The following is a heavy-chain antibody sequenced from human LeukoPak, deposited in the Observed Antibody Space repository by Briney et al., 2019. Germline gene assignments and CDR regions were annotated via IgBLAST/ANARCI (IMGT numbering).Heavy chain of an antibody. J-gene: IGHJ4*02. D-gene: IGHD3-10*01. CDR2: ISGSGGST. V-gene: IGHV3-23*01. CDR3: AKDLSTMVRGVIRGYYFDY. Sequence: GGSLRLSCAASGFTFSSYAMSWVRQAPGKGLEWVSAISGSGGSTCYADSVKGRFTISRDNSKNTLYLQMNSLRAEDTAVYYCAKDLSTMVRGVIRGYYFDYWGQGTLDTVSS. CDR1: GFTFSSYA.